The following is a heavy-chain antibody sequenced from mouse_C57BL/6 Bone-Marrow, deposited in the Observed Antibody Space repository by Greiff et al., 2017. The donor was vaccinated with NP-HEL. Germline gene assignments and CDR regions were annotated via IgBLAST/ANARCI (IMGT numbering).Heavy chain of an antibody. CDR2: IYPGSGNT. Sequence: QVHVKQSGAELVRPGASVKLSCKASGYTFTDYYINWVKQRPGQGLEWIARIYPGSGNTYYNEKFKGKATLTAEKSSSTAYMQLSSLTSEDSAVYFCARSGGNYYGSSLYYFDYWGQGTTLTVSS. CDR1: GYTFTDYY. J-gene: IGHJ2*01. V-gene: IGHV1-76*01. D-gene: IGHD1-1*01. CDR3: ARSGGNYYGSSLYYFDY.